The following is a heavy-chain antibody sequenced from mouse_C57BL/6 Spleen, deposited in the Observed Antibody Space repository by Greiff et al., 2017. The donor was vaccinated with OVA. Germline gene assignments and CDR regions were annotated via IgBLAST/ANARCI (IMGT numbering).Heavy chain of an antibody. Sequence: DVMLVESGGGLVKPGGSLKLSCAASGFTFSSYAMSWVRQTPEKRLEWVATISDGGSYTYYPDNVKGRFTISRDNAKNNLYLQMSHLKSEDTAMNYGARDSGSWLAYWSRGNLVTVSA. J-gene: IGHJ3*01. CDR3: ARDSGSWLAY. V-gene: IGHV5-4*01. CDR1: GFTFSSYA. CDR2: ISDGGSYT.